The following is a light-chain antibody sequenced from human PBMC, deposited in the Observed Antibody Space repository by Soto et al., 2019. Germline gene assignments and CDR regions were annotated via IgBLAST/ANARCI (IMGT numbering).Light chain of an antibody. V-gene: IGKV3-15*01. Sequence: EIVMTQSPATLSVPPGERATLSCRASQSVSRNLAWYQQKPGQAPRLLIYGASTRATGIPARFSGSGSGTEFTLTISSLQSEDFAVYYCQQYNDWLTFGGGTKVDIK. CDR2: GAS. J-gene: IGKJ4*01. CDR1: QSVSRN. CDR3: QQYNDWLT.